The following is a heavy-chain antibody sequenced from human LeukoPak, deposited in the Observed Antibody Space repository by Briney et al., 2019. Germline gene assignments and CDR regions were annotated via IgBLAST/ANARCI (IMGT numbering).Heavy chain of an antibody. CDR1: GFTFTSYS. J-gene: IGHJ4*02. V-gene: IGHV3-21*04. CDR2: ISTGGNYI. CDR3: AKGIAAAGRVFDY. Sequence: GGSLRLSCAASGFTFTSYSMNWVRQAPGKGLEWVSPISTGGNYIYYADSVKGRFTISRDNAKNSLYLQMNSLRAEDTAVYYCAKGIAAAGRVFDYWGQGTLVTVSS. D-gene: IGHD6-13*01.